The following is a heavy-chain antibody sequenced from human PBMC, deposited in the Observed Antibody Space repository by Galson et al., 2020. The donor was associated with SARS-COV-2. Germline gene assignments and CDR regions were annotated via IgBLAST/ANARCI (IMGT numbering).Heavy chain of an antibody. CDR3: ARDVAVYYGMDV. Sequence: GESLKISCAASGFTVSSNYMSWVRQAPGKGLEWVSVIYSGGSTYYADSVKGRFTISRDNSKNTLYLQMNSLRAEDTAVYYCARDVAVYYGMDVWGQGTTVTVSS. CDR1: GFTVSSNY. D-gene: IGHD6-19*01. CDR2: IYSGGST. V-gene: IGHV3-53*01. J-gene: IGHJ6*02.